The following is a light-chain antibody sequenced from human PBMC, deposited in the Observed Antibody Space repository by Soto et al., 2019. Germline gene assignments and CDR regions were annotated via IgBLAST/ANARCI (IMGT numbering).Light chain of an antibody. CDR1: QSISSW. CDR3: QQYENYWT. V-gene: IGKV1-5*01. J-gene: IGKJ1*01. CDR2: DAS. Sequence: DIQMTQSPSTLSATAGDRVTITCRASQSISSWLAWYQHKPGKAPKLLIYDASNLDSGVPSRFSGSGSGTEFSLTISNLQPEDCATYYCQQYENYWTVGQGTKVDI.